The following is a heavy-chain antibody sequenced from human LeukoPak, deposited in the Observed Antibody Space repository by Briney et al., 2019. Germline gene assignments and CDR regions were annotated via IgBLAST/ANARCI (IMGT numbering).Heavy chain of an antibody. CDR2: INSDGSST. Sequence: PGGSLRLSCAASGFTFSSYSMNWVRQAPGKGLEWVSRINSDGSSTSYADSVKGRFTISRDNAKNTLYLQMNSLRAEDTAVYYCARSNWVVGATIGVSFDYWGQGTLVTVSS. CDR3: ARSNWVVGATIGVSFDY. J-gene: IGHJ4*02. CDR1: GFTFSSYS. V-gene: IGHV3-74*01. D-gene: IGHD1-26*01.